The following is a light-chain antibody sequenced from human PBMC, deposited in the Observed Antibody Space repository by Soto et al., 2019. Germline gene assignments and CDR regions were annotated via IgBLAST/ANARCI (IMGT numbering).Light chain of an antibody. J-gene: IGKJ4*01. CDR2: DAS. CDR1: QSVSSSY. V-gene: IGKV3-20*01. Sequence: EIELTQSPGTLSLSPGERATLSCRASQSVSSSYLAWYQQKPGQAPRLLIYDASSRATGIPDRFSGSGSGTDVTLTISRLQPGDFAVYYCQQYASSPLTFGGGTKVELK. CDR3: QQYASSPLT.